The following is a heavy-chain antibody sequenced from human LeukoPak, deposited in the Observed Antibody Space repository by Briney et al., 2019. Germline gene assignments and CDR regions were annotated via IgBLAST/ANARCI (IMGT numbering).Heavy chain of an antibody. CDR3: ARGQRWLQHTSPFDY. CDR1: GGSFSGYY. V-gene: IGHV4-34*01. CDR2: INHSGST. Sequence: PSETLSLTCAVYGGSFSGYYWSWIRQPPGKGLEWIGEINHSGSTNYNPSLKSRVTISVDTSKNQFSLKLSSVTAADTAVYYCARGQRWLQHTSPFDYWGQGTLVTVSS. D-gene: IGHD5-24*01. J-gene: IGHJ4*02.